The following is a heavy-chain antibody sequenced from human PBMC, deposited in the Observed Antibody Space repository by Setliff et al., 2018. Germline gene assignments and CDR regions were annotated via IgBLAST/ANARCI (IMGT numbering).Heavy chain of an antibody. Sequence: SGPTLVNPPQTLTLTCSFSGFLLRFCLMAVGWIRQPPGKALEWLALIYWDDVKRYSTFLKNRLTITQDTSKNHVVFTLTNMDHVVTATYYCAHRGGYGADSLYYLDVWGQGTLVTVSS. CDR2: IYWDDVK. J-gene: IGHJ4*02. D-gene: IGHD3-10*01. CDR1: GFLLRFCLMA. V-gene: IGHV2-5*02. CDR3: AHRGGYGADSLYYLDV.